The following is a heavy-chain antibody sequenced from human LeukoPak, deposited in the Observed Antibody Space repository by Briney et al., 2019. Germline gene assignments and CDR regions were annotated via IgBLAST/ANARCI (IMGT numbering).Heavy chain of an antibody. CDR1: GFTFSSYS. CDR2: ISSSSSYI. V-gene: IGHV3-21*01. J-gene: IGHJ4*02. CDR3: ARGVGFRGYDEYFDY. D-gene: IGHD3-22*01. Sequence: GGSLRLSCAASGFTFSSYSTNWVRQAPGKGLEWVSSISSSSSYIYYADSVKGRFTISRDNAKNSLYLQMNSLRAEDTAVYYCARGVGFRGYDEYFDYWGQGTLVTVSS.